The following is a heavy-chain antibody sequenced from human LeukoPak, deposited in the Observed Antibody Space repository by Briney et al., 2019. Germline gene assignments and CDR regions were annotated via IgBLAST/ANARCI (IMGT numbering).Heavy chain of an antibody. D-gene: IGHD3-9*01. Sequence: ASVKVSCKASGYTFTGYYMHWMRQAPGQGLEWMGCINPNSGGTNYAQKFQGWVTMARDTSISTAYMELSRLRSDDTAVYYCARADILTGSYNVEFDYWGQGTLVTVSS. CDR3: ARADILTGSYNVEFDY. V-gene: IGHV1-2*04. J-gene: IGHJ4*02. CDR2: INPNSGGT. CDR1: GYTFTGYY.